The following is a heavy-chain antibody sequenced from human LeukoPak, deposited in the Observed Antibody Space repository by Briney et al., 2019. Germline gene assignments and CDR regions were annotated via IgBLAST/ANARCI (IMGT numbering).Heavy chain of an antibody. CDR3: TRDPSRIAAAGTIAFDI. V-gene: IGHV3-73*01. D-gene: IGHD6-13*01. J-gene: IGHJ3*02. CDR2: IRSKANTYAT. CDR1: GFTFSGSA. Sequence: GGSLRLSCAASGFTFSGSAMHWVRQASGKGLEWVGRIRSKANTYATAYAASVKGRFTISRDDSKSIAYLQMNSLKTEDTAVYYCTRDPSRIAAAGTIAFDIWGQGTMVTVSS.